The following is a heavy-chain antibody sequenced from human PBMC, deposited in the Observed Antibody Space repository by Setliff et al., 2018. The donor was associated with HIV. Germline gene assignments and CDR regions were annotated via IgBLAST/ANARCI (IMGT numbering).Heavy chain of an antibody. Sequence: GASVKVSCKVSGYTLTELSRHWVRQAPGQGLEWMGIVNPRGGKANYAQRFHGRLTVTTDTSTSTVYMELRLLTSDDTAIYYCAREGHVATPGSSEFDPWGQGTLVTVSS. CDR2: VNPRGGKA. CDR3: AREGHVATPGSSEFDP. J-gene: IGHJ5*02. V-gene: IGHV1-46*01. CDR1: GYTLTELS. D-gene: IGHD6-13*01.